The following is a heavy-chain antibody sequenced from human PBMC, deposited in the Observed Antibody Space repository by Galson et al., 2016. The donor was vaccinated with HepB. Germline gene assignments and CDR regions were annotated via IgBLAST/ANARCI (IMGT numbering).Heavy chain of an antibody. V-gene: IGHV6-1*01. CDR1: GDSVSNSNVA. J-gene: IGHJ6*02. Sequence: CAISGDSVSNSNVAWNWIRQSPSRGLEWLGGTYKRSKWHTDYAGSVKRRMIINTDTVRNQFSLQLQSVTPEDTAVYYCARVATAVRSGWKTLAPRFYYSGVDVWGHGTTVTVSS. CDR3: ARVATAVRSGWKTLAPRFYYSGVDV. D-gene: IGHD6-19*01. CDR2: TYKRSKWHT.